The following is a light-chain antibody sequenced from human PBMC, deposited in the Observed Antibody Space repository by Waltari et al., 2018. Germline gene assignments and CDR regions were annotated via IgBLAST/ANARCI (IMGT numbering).Light chain of an antibody. Sequence: DIQMTQSPSTLFAFVGDRVSITCRASQSLSIWVAWYKQRSGTAPKLLISKSSSFESGVPSRFSGSGSGTEFTLTIPNLHPDDFATYYFQHYDNYPVAFGQGTKLASK. CDR1: QSLSIW. CDR2: KSS. V-gene: IGKV1-5*03. J-gene: IGKJ2*01. CDR3: QHYDNYPVA.